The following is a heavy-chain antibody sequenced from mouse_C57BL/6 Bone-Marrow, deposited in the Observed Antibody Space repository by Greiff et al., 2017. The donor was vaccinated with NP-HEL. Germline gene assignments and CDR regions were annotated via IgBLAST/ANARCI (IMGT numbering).Heavy chain of an antibody. V-gene: IGHV1-55*01. CDR1: GYTFTSYW. CDR2: IYPGSGST. Sequence: QVQLQQPGAELVKPGASVKMSCKASGYTFTSYWITWVKQRPGQGLEWIGDIYPGSGSTNYNEKFKRKATLTVDTSSSTAYMQLSSLTSEDSAVYYCARQTLYYYAMDYWGQGTSVTVSS. J-gene: IGHJ4*01. D-gene: IGHD6-5*01. CDR3: ARQTLYYYAMDY.